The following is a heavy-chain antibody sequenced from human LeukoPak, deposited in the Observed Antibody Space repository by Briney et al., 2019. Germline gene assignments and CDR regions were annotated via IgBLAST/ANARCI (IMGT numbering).Heavy chain of an antibody. CDR3: AKELELPYYFDY. V-gene: IGHV3-30*02. J-gene: IGHJ4*02. Sequence: GGSLRLSCAASGFTFSSYGMHWVRQAPGKGLEWVAFIRYDGSNKYYADSVKGRFTISRDNSKNTLYLQMNSLRAEDTAVYYCAKELELPYYFDYWGQGTLVTVSS. CDR1: GFTFSSYG. CDR2: IRYDGSNK. D-gene: IGHD1-7*01.